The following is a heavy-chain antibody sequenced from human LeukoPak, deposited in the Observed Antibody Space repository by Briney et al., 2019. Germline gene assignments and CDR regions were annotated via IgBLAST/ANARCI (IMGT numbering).Heavy chain of an antibody. CDR2: INPNNEGT. CDR1: GYTFTVYF. V-gene: IGHV1-2*02. Sequence: ASVKVSCKASGYTFTVYFIHWLRPAPGQGLEWMGWINPNNEGTSYAQKFQGGVTMTRDTSISTVYMELTSLTSDDTAVYYCARIWSSSSSPDAFDIWGQGTMVTVSS. J-gene: IGHJ3*02. CDR3: ARIWSSSSSPDAFDI. D-gene: IGHD6-6*01.